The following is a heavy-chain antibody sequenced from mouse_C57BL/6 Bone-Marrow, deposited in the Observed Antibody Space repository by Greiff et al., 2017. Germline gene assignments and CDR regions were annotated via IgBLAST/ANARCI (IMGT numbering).Heavy chain of an antibody. V-gene: IGHV5-6*01. J-gene: IGHJ4*01. CDR2: ISSGGSYT. CDR1: GFTFSSYG. D-gene: IGHD1-1*01. CDR3: ASDYYGSSYCAMDY. Sequence: EVKLVESAGDLVKPGGSLKLSCAASGFTFSSYGMSWVRQTPDKRLEWVATISSGGSYTYYPDSVKGRFTISRDNAKNTLYLQMSSLKSEDTAMYYCASDYYGSSYCAMDYWGQGTLVTVSS.